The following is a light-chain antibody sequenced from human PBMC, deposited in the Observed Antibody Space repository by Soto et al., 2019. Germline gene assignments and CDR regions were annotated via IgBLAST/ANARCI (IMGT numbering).Light chain of an antibody. Sequence: AIRMTQSPSSFAASTGDRVSITCRATQDIGTYLAWYQQIPGKAPKLLIYEASSLESGVPSRFSGSGSGTEFTLTIGGLPPDDFATYYCQQFNSYPITFGQGTRLEIK. CDR3: QQFNSYPIT. CDR2: EAS. V-gene: IGKV1-8*01. CDR1: QDIGTY. J-gene: IGKJ5*01.